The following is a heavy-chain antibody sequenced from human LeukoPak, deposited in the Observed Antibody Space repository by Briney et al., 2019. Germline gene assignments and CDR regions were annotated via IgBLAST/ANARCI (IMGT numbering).Heavy chain of an antibody. CDR2: IYSGGTT. Sequence: PGGSLRLSCTASGFTVSSNHMTWVRQAPGKGLQWVSVIYSGGTTYYADSVKGRFTISRDSSTSTLWLQMNSLRAEDTAVYYCVKETSVVTPVFDWGQGALVTVSS. CDR3: VKETSVVTPVFD. CDR1: GFTVSSNH. D-gene: IGHD4-23*01. V-gene: IGHV3-66*01. J-gene: IGHJ4*02.